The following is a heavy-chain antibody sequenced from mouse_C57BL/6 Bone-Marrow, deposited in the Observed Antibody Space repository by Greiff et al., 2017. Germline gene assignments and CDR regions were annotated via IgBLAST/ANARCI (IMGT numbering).Heavy chain of an antibody. CDR1: GFNIKDDY. D-gene: IGHD2-3*01. V-gene: IGHV14-4*01. Sequence: EVQLQQSGAELVRPGASVKLSCTASGFNIKDDYIHWVKQRPEQGLEWIGWIDPEIGDTEYASKFQGKATITSDTSSNTPYLQTSSLTSEDTAVYYCSSFDGNYFDFWGQGTPLTVAS. CDR2: IDPEIGDT. J-gene: IGHJ2*01. CDR3: SSFDGNYFDF.